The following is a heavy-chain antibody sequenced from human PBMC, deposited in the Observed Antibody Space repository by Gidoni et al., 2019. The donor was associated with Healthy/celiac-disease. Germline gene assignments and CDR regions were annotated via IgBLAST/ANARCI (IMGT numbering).Heavy chain of an antibody. V-gene: IGHV3-21*01. CDR2: ISSSSSYI. J-gene: IGHJ6*04. Sequence: EVQLVESGGGLVKPGGSLRLSCAASGFTLSSYSMNWVRQAPGKGLEWVSSISSSSSYIYYADSVKGRFTISRDNAKNSLYLQMNSLRAEDTAVYYCARDESGYCSSTSCYIRSMDVWGKGTTVTVSS. CDR3: ARDESGYCSSTSCYIRSMDV. CDR1: GFTLSSYS. D-gene: IGHD2-2*02.